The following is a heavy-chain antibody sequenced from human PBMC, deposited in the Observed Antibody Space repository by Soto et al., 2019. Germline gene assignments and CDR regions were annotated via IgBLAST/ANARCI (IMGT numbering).Heavy chain of an antibody. J-gene: IGHJ5*02. Sequence: SETLSLTCTVSGDSIIGSDFYWGWVRQPPGKGLEWIGSIFYLGSSYYNPSLKSRVTMSVDTSKNQFSLRLRSVTAADTALYFCARHSLALRKNNWFDPWGPGIMVTVSS. V-gene: IGHV4-39*01. CDR1: GDSIIGSDFY. D-gene: IGHD3-3*02. CDR2: IFYLGSS. CDR3: ARHSLALRKNNWFDP.